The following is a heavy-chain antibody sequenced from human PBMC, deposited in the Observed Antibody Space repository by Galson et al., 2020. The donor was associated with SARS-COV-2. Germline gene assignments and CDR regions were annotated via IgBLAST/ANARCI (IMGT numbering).Heavy chain of an antibody. Sequence: ASVKVSCKASGYTFTSYGISWVRQAPGHGLEWMGWISAYNGNTNYAQKRQGRDTMTNDTSTSTAYMELRSLRSDDTAVYYCASDQSSSGWYGNWFDPWGHGSLGSVGS. J-gene: IGHJ5*02. D-gene: IGHD6-19*01. CDR2: ISAYNGNT. CDR1: GYTFTSYG. CDR3: ASDQSSSGWYGNWFDP. V-gene: IGHV1-18*01.